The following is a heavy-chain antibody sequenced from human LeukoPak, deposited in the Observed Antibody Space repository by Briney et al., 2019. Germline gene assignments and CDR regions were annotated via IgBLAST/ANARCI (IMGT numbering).Heavy chain of an antibody. V-gene: IGHV3-74*01. CDR3: ARDRWGWGAPGTADDAFDI. D-gene: IGHD6-13*01. Sequence: GGSLRLSCAASGFTFSRNWMHWVREAPGKGLVWVSRINSDGSSTYYADSVKGRFTISRDNAKNTLYLQMNSLRAEDTALYYCARDRWGWGAPGTADDAFDIWGQGTMVTVSS. J-gene: IGHJ3*02. CDR2: INSDGSST. CDR1: GFTFSRNW.